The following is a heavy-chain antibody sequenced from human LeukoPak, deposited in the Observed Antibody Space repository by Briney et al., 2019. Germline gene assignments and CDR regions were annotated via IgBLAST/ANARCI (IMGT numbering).Heavy chain of an antibody. D-gene: IGHD2-21*02. CDR1: GFTFSNYG. CDR2: IKQDGSEK. CDR3: VSEATYCGGDCYGY. V-gene: IGHV3-7*03. Sequence: GTLRLSCAASGFTFSNYGLSWVRPAPGKGLEWVANIKQDGSEKYYVDSVKGRFTISRDNAKNSLYLQMNSLRGEDTAVYFCVSEATYCGGDCYGYWGQGTLVTVSS. J-gene: IGHJ4*02.